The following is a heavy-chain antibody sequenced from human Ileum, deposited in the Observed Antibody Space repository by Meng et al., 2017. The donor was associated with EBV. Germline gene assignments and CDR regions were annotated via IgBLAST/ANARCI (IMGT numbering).Heavy chain of an antibody. CDR3: AREVGQGWYYFDY. CDR1: GYTVRIQA. V-gene: IGHV7-4-1*02. J-gene: IGHJ4*02. Sequence: LRKPGASGKVSCKDSGYTVRIQAMSWGRQATGQGLEWMGWINSNTGNSTYAQGFTGRFVFSLDTSVSTAYLHINSLKTEDTAVYYCAREVGQGWYYFDYWGQGTLVTVSS. D-gene: IGHD6-19*01. CDR2: INSNTGNS.